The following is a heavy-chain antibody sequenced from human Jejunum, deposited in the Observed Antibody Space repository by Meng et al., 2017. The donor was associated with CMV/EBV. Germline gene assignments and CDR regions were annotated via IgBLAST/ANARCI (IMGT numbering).Heavy chain of an antibody. V-gene: IGHV1-18*01. D-gene: IGHD1-26*01. J-gene: IGHJ4*02. CDR2: ISAYNGNT. CDR3: ARVEVGITSGDY. Sequence: AQWCQSGGEVKKPGAPGKVPFKAPGYTFTNYGITWVRQAPGQGLEWMGWISAYNGNTNYAQTLQGRLTMTTDTSTSTAYMELRSLRSDDTAVYYCARVEVGITSGDYWGQGTLVTVSS. CDR1: GYTFTNYG.